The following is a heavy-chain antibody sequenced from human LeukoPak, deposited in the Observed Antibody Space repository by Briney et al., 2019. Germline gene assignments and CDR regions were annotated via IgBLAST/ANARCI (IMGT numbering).Heavy chain of an antibody. Sequence: SQTHSLTCDISGDSVSRNDAAWNWIRQSPSKALEWLGRTHYGSGWINDYAVSLGSRIVVSADTPKNQFSLQLNSVTPEDTAVYYCARGRRVYYGMDVWGQGTTVTVSS. CDR2: THYGSGWIN. J-gene: IGHJ6*02. CDR3: ARGRRVYYGMDV. CDR1: GDSVSRNDAA. V-gene: IGHV6-1*01. D-gene: IGHD6-6*01.